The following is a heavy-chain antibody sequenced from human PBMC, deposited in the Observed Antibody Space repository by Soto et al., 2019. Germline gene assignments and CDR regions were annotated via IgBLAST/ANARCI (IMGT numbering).Heavy chain of an antibody. D-gene: IGHD3-10*01. V-gene: IGHV3-7*01. J-gene: IGHJ4*02. CDR1: GFTFSNYW. Sequence: EVQLVESGGGLVQPGGSLSLSCAASGFTFSNYWMTWVRQAPGKGLEWVANIKQDGSEKYYVDSVKGRSTISRDNAKNSVYLHMDSLRVEDTAVYYCARGEGGYYGSGSYGFDYWGQGSLVTVSS. CDR2: IKQDGSEK. CDR3: ARGEGGYYGSGSYGFDY.